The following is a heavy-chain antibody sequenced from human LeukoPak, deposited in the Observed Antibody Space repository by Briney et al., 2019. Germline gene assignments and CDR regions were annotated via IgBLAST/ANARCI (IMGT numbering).Heavy chain of an antibody. Sequence: ASVKVSCKVSGYTPTELSMHWVRQAPGKGLEWMGGFDPEDGETIYAQKFQGRVTMTEDTSTDTAYMELSSLRSEDTAVYYCATGFGGIVVVPAAMRFDYWGQGTLVTVSS. V-gene: IGHV1-24*01. J-gene: IGHJ4*02. CDR2: FDPEDGET. D-gene: IGHD2-2*01. CDR1: GYTPTELS. CDR3: ATGFGGIVVVPAAMRFDY.